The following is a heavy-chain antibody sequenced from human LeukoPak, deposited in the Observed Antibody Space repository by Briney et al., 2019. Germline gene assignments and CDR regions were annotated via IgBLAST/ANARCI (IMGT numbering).Heavy chain of an antibody. CDR1: GFTFSSYS. D-gene: IGHD4-11*01. CDR2: ISSSSSTI. Sequence: GGSLRLSCAASGFTFSSYSINWVRRAPGKGLEWISYISSSSSTIYYADSVKGRFTISRDNAKNSLYLQMNSLRDEDTAVYYCARDALHPRWFFDLWGRGTLVTISS. J-gene: IGHJ2*01. V-gene: IGHV3-48*02. CDR3: ARDALHPRWFFDL.